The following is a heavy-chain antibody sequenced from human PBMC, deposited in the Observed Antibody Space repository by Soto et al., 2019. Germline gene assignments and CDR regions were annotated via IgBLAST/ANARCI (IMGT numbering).Heavy chain of an antibody. V-gene: IGHV1-18*01. Sequence: ASVKVSCKASGYSFSNSGFSWMRQAPGQGLEWMGWISTYNGNTNYAQKFQGRLSMTRDTSTTAAFMELTTLRSDDTAVYYCARDEYNNGRNWLNPWGQGTLVTVSS. CDR1: GYSFSNSG. CDR2: ISTYNGNT. CDR3: ARDEYNNGRNWLNP. D-gene: IGHD3-10*01. J-gene: IGHJ5*02.